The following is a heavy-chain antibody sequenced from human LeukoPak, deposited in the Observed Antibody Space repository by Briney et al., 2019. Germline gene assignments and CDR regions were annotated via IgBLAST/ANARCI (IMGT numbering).Heavy chain of an antibody. Sequence: SETLSLTCAVYGGSFSGYYWSWIRQPPGKGLEWIGEINHSGSTNYNPSLKSRVTISVDTSKNQFSLKLSSVTAADTAVYYYARGTDYSSGWYFDYWGQGTLVTVSS. CDR2: INHSGST. J-gene: IGHJ4*02. D-gene: IGHD6-19*01. CDR1: GGSFSGYY. V-gene: IGHV4-34*01. CDR3: ARGTDYSSGWYFDY.